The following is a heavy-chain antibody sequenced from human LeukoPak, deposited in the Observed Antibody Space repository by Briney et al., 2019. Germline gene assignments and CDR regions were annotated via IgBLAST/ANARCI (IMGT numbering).Heavy chain of an antibody. Sequence: SETLSLTCAVSGGSLSGYYWTWIRQPPGKGLEWIGEINHSGSTNYNPSLKSRVTISVDTSKKQFFLKLNSVTAADTAVYYCARVVGHWFDPWGQGTLVTVSS. CDR2: INHSGST. D-gene: IGHD3-10*01. V-gene: IGHV4-34*01. CDR1: GGSLSGYY. J-gene: IGHJ5*02. CDR3: ARVVGHWFDP.